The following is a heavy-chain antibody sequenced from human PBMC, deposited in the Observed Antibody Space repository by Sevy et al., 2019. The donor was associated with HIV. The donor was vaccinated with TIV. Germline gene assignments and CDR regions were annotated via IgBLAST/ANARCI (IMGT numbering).Heavy chain of an antibody. D-gene: IGHD5-12*01. CDR3: TRAPPVRSGDDSLNWFDP. Sequence: SETLSLTCTVSSGSISSYYWSWIRQPPGKGLEYIGYIHSSGTTNYNPSLKSRVTISVDTSKNQFPLYLSSVTAADTAVYYCTRAPPVRSGDDSLNWFDPWGQGTLVTVSS. CDR1: SGSISSYY. V-gene: IGHV4-59*01. J-gene: IGHJ5*02. CDR2: IHSSGTT.